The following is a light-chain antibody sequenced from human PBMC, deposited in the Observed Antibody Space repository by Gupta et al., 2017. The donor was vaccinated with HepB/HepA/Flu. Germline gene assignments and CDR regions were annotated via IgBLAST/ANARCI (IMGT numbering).Light chain of an antibody. CDR3: QVWDTTTYAHV. CDR2: YDR. Sequence: SYVLTQPPSVSVAPGQTARITCGGNNIGSKSVHWYQQKSGQAPMLVLYYDRDRPSGIPERFSRSNSGNTATLTISWVEAGDEADYYCQVWDTTTYAHVFGTGTKVSVL. J-gene: IGLJ1*01. V-gene: IGLV3-21*04. CDR1: NIGSKS.